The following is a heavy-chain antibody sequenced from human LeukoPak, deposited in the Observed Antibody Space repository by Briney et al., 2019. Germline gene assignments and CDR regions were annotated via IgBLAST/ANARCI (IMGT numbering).Heavy chain of an antibody. V-gene: IGHV4-59*01. CDR1: GGSINNYY. D-gene: IGHD6-25*01. CDR3: ARGCFSSGLGYFDL. J-gene: IGHJ2*01. CDR2: IYYRGST. Sequence: SETLSLTCTVSGGSINNYYWSWIRQPPGKGLEWIGYIYYRGSTNYNPSLKSRVTFSVDTSKNQFSLKLNSVTAADTAVYYCARGCFSSGLGYFDLWGRGTLVTVSS.